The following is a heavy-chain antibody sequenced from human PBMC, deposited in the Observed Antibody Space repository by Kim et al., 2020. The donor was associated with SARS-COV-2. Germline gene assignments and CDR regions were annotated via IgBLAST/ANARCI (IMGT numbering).Heavy chain of an antibody. J-gene: IGHJ6*03. D-gene: IGHD3-10*01. V-gene: IGHV3-30*07. CDR3: ARGAYGGDYYYYMDV. Sequence: DSAKDQITIYRDNSKNTVYLQMNSLRAEDTAVYYCARGAYGGDYYYYMDVWAKGTTVTVSS.